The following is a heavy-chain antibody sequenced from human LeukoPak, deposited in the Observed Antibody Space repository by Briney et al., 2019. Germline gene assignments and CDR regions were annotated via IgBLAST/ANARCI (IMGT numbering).Heavy chain of an antibody. J-gene: IGHJ4*02. D-gene: IGHD3-10*01. CDR1: GYSFTSNV. CDR2: ISAYNGNT. V-gene: IGHV1-18*01. Sequence: VASVKVSCKASGYSFTSNVISWVRQAPGQGLEWMGWISAYNGNTNYAQKLQGRVTMTTDTSTSTAYMELRSLRSDDTAVYYCARLTMATGFDYWGQGTLVTVSS. CDR3: ARLTMATGFDY.